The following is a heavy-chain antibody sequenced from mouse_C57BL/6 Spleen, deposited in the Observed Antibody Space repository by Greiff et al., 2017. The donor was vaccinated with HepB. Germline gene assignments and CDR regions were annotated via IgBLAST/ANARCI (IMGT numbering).Heavy chain of an antibody. J-gene: IGHJ4*01. V-gene: IGHV1-64*01. D-gene: IGHD1-1*01. CDR1: GYTFTSYW. Sequence: QVQLQQPGAELVKPGASVKLSCKASGYTFTSYWMPWVKQRPGQGLEWIGMIHPNSGSTNYNEKFKSKATLTVDKSSSTAYMQLSSLTSEDSAVYYCAPGYYGSSQYYYAMDYWGQGTSVTVSS. CDR3: APGYYGSSQYYYAMDY. CDR2: IHPNSGST.